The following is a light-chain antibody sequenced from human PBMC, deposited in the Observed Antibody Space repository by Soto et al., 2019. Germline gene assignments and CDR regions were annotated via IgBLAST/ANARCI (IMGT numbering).Light chain of an antibody. J-gene: IGKJ1*01. CDR3: LLDYAYFWA. V-gene: IGKV1-6*01. Sequence: AIQLTQSPSPLSASVGDRVTITCRASQGIRSALGWYQQKPGKVPKLLIYAASTLQSGVPSRFSGSGFGTDFTLTINSLQPEDFATYYCLLDYAYFWAFGQGTKVDIK. CDR2: AAS. CDR1: QGIRSA.